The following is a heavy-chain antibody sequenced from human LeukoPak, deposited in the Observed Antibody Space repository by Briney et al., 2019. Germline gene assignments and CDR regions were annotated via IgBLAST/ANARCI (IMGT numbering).Heavy chain of an antibody. V-gene: IGHV1-46*01. D-gene: IGHD3-10*01. J-gene: IGHJ4*02. CDR2: INPSGGST. CDR1: GYTFTSYY. CDR3: AREDYGSGSYIRSTPFDY. Sequence: ASVKVSCKASGYTFTSYYMHWVRQAPGQGLEWMGIINPSGGSTSYAQKFQGRVTMTRDTSTSTVYMELSSLRSEDTAVYYCAREDYGSGSYIRSTPFDYWAREPWSPSPQ.